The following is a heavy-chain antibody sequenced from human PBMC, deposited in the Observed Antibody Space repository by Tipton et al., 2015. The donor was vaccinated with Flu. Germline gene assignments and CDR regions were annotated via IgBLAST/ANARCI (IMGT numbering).Heavy chain of an antibody. CDR2: IYYSGST. V-gene: IGHV4-31*03. CDR1: GGSISSGGYY. D-gene: IGHD3-22*01. J-gene: IGHJ4*02. Sequence: TLSLTCTVSGGSISSGGYYWSWIRQHPGKGLEWIGYIYYSGSTYYNPSLKSRVTISVDTSKNQFSLKLSSVTAADTAVYYCARARPPYYDSSGYGYYFDYWGQGTLVTVSS. CDR3: ARARPPYYDSSGYGYYFDY.